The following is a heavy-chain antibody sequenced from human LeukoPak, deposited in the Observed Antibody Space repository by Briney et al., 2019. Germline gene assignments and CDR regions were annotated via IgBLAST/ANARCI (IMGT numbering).Heavy chain of an antibody. Sequence: SETLSLTCTVSGGSISGSGYYWSWIRQPPGKGLEWIGEINHSGSTNYNPSLKSRVTISVDTSKNQFSLKLSSVTAADTAVYYCARGSRITMIVVVINPRFDYWGQGTLVTVSS. CDR2: INHSGST. J-gene: IGHJ4*02. V-gene: IGHV4-39*07. CDR1: GGSISGSGYY. CDR3: ARGSRITMIVVVINPRFDY. D-gene: IGHD3-22*01.